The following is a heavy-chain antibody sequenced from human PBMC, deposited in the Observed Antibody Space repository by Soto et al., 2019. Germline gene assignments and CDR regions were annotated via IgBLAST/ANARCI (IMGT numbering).Heavy chain of an antibody. J-gene: IGHJ4*02. CDR1: GFTFSSYG. CDR3: AREPLNRAFDY. Sequence: LRLSCAASGFTFSSYGMHWVRQAPGKGLEWVAVIWYDGSNKYYADSVKGRFTISRDNSKNTLYLQMNSLRAEDTAVYYCAREPLNRAFDYWGQATLVTVSS. CDR2: IWYDGSNK. V-gene: IGHV3-33*01.